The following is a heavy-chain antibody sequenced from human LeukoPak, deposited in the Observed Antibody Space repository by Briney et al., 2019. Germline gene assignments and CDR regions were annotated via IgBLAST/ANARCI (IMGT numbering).Heavy chain of an antibody. Sequence: WVSLRLSCAASGFTFSGTWMSWVRQAPGKGLEGVGRIKSKSGGETKDYAAPVKGRFTISRDDSSNTVCLQMNSLKAEDTAVYYCSTCGANALGFWGQGSLVTVSS. CDR2: IKSKSGGETK. D-gene: IGHD4/OR15-4a*01. J-gene: IGHJ4*02. CDR3: STCGANALGF. CDR1: GFTFSGTW. V-gene: IGHV3-15*01.